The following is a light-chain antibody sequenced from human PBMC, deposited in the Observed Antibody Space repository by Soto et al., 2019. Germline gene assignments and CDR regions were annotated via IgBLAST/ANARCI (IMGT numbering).Light chain of an antibody. Sequence: QSVLTQPPSASGTPGQRVTISCSGSSSNIGSNYVYWYQQLPGTAPKLLIYRNNQRLSGSKSGTSASLAISGLRSEDEADFYCAAWDDRLSGDVFGTGTKLTVL. J-gene: IGLJ1*01. V-gene: IGLV1-47*01. CDR3: AAWDDRLSGDV. CDR1: SSNIGSNY. CDR2: RNN.